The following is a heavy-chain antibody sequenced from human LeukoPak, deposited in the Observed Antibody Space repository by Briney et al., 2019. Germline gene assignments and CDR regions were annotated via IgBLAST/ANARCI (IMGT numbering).Heavy chain of an antibody. CDR1: GGSFSGYY. CDR2: INHSESI. D-gene: IGHD6-13*01. V-gene: IGHV4-34*01. Sequence: SETLSLTCAVYGGSFSGYYWSWIRQPPGKGLEWIGEINHSESINYNPSLKSRVTISLDTSKNQFSLKLSSVTAADTAVYYCARDSSSSRPNFDCWGQGILVTVSS. CDR3: ARDSSSSRPNFDC. J-gene: IGHJ4*02.